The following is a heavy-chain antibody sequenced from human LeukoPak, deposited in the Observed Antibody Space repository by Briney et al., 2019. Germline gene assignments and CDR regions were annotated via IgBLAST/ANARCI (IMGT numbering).Heavy chain of an antibody. CDR2: INHSGST. Sequence: SDTLSLTCAVSGYSISSSNWWGWIRQPPEKGLEWIGEINHSGSTNYNPSLKSRVTISVDTSKNQFSLKLSSVTAADTAVYYCARGPGAIVVVTPAWGYFDYWGQGTLVTVSS. V-gene: IGHV4-28*03. CDR1: GYSISSSNW. J-gene: IGHJ4*02. D-gene: IGHD3-22*01. CDR3: ARGPGAIVVVTPAWGYFDY.